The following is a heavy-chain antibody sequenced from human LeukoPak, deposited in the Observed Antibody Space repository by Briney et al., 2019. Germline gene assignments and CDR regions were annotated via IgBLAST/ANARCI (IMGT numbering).Heavy chain of an antibody. J-gene: IGHJ3*02. CDR2: INSDGSST. Sequence: GGSLRLSCAASGFTSSSYWMHWVRQAPGKGLVWVSRINSDGSSTSYADSVKGRFTISRDNAKNTLYLQMNSLRAEDTAVYYCARDGYSSSWYGVAFDIWGQGTMVTVSS. CDR1: GFTSSSYW. V-gene: IGHV3-74*01. CDR3: ARDGYSSSWYGVAFDI. D-gene: IGHD6-13*01.